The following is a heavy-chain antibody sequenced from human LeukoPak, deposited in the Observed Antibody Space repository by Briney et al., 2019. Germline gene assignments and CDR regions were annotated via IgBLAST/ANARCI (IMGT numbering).Heavy chain of an antibody. V-gene: IGHV4-61*01. CDR2: IYYSGST. Sequence: SETLSLTCTVSGGSVSSGTYYWSWIRQPPGKGLEWIGYIYYSGSTNYNPSLQSRVTISVDTTKNQFSLKLSSVAAADTAVYYCAAAAYGSGSFTVDYWGLGTLVTVSS. D-gene: IGHD3-10*01. CDR3: AAAAYGSGSFTVDY. J-gene: IGHJ4*02. CDR1: GGSVSSGTYY.